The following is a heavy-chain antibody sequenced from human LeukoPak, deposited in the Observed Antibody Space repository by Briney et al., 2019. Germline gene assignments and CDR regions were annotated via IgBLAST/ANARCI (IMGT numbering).Heavy chain of an antibody. J-gene: IGHJ3*02. CDR3: GRVRYDSSGYYYGARYAFDI. D-gene: IGHD3-22*01. Sequence: GGSLRLSCAASGFTFSDYYMSWIRQAPGKGLEWVPSISSSGTGTYYADSVKGRLTISRDNANNSLYLQMNSLRAEDTAVFYCGRVRYDSSGYYYGARYAFDIWGRGTMVTVSS. CDR2: ISSSGTGT. V-gene: IGHV3-11*01. CDR1: GFTFSDYY.